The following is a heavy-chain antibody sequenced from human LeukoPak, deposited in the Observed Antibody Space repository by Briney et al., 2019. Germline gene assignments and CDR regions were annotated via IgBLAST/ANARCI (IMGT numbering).Heavy chain of an antibody. D-gene: IGHD4-4*01. CDR2: ISAYNGNT. Sequence: ASVKVSCKASGYTFTSYGISWVRQAPGQGLGWMGWISAYNGNTNYAQKLQGRVTMTTDTSTSTAYMELRSLRSDDTAVYYCARDEIAVTTFGNGMDVWGQGTTVTVSS. J-gene: IGHJ6*02. CDR3: ARDEIAVTTFGNGMDV. V-gene: IGHV1-18*01. CDR1: GYTFTSYG.